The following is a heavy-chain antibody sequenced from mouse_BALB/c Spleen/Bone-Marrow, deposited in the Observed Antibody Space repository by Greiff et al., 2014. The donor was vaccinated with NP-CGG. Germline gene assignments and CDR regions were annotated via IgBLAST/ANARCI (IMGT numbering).Heavy chain of an antibody. CDR2: INPDSNTI. CDR3: SRLGYYGGFAY. V-gene: IGHV4-1*02. J-gene: IGHJ3*01. Sequence: LVESGGSLKLSCAASGFDFSRYWMSWVRQAPGKGLEWIGEINPDSNTINYTPSLKDKFIISRDNAKNTLYLQMSKVRSEDTALYYCSRLGYYGGFAYWGQGTLVTVSA. D-gene: IGHD2-3*01. CDR1: GFDFSRYW.